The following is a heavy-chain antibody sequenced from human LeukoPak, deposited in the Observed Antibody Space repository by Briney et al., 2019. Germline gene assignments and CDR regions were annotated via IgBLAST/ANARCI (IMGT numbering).Heavy chain of an antibody. V-gene: IGHV3-74*01. D-gene: IGHD3-10*01. CDR1: GFTFSSYW. CDR2: INSDGSST. J-gene: IGHJ5*02. Sequence: GGSLRLSCAASGFTFSSYWMHWVRQAPGKGLVWVSRINSDGSSTSYADSVKGRFTISRDNAKNTLYLQMDSLRAEDTAVYYCARDGYGSGSSPNNWFDPWGQGTLVTVSS. CDR3: ARDGYGSGSSPNNWFDP.